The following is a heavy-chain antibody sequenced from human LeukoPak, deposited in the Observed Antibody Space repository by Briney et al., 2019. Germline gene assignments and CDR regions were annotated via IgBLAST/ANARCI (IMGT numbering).Heavy chain of an antibody. Sequence: SETLSLTCAVYGGSFSGYYWSWIRQPPGKGLEWIGEINHSGSTNYNPSLKSRVTISVDTSKNQFSLKLSSVTAADTAVYYCARRRYCSSTSCSSGYNWFDPWGQGTLVTVSS. CDR3: ARRRYCSSTSCSSGYNWFDP. V-gene: IGHV4-34*01. CDR2: INHSGST. CDR1: GGSFSGYY. D-gene: IGHD2-2*01. J-gene: IGHJ5*02.